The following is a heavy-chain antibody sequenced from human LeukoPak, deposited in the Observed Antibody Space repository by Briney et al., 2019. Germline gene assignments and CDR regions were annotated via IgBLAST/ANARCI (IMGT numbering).Heavy chain of an antibody. CDR1: GFTVSSNY. V-gene: IGHV3-53*05. CDR2: IYSGGST. J-gene: IGHJ6*02. CDR3: ARDVDTAMARDYYYGMDV. Sequence: GGSLRLSCAASGFTVSSNYMSWVRQAPGKGLEWVSVIYSGGSTYYADSVKGRFTISRDNSKNTLYLQMNSLRAEDTAVYYCARDVDTAMARDYYYGMDVWGQGTTVTVSS. D-gene: IGHD5-18*01.